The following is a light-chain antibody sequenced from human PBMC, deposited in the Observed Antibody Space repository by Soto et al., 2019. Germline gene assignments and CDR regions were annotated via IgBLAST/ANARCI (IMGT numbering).Light chain of an antibody. V-gene: IGLV2-8*01. J-gene: IGLJ3*02. Sequence: QSALTQPPSASGSPGQSVTISCTGTSSDVGGYNYVSWYQRHPGKAPKLMIYEVSKRPSGVPDRFSGSKSGNTASLTVSGLQAEDEADYYCQSHDSSLSGSGVFGGGTKVTVL. CDR3: QSHDSSLSGSGV. CDR2: EVS. CDR1: SSDVGGYNY.